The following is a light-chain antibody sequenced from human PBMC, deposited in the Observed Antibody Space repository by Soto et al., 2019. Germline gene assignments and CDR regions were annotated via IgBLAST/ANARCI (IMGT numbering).Light chain of an antibody. J-gene: IGLJ1*01. CDR1: SSDVGGYSY. V-gene: IGLV2-14*03. CDR3: SSYTSSTVYI. CDR2: HVT. Sequence: QSVLTQPASVSGSPGQSITISCTGTSSDVGGYSYVSWYQQHPGDAPKLMIYHVTNRPSGVSDRFSGSKSGNTASLTISGLQAEDEAEYYCSSYTSSTVYIFGTGTKVTVL.